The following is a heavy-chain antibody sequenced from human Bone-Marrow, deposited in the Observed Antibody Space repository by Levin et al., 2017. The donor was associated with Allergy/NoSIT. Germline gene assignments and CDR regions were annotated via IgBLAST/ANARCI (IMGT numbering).Heavy chain of an antibody. CDR1: GFTVSNNH. CDR3: VRGYKIGFLLG. D-gene: IGHD1-14*01. J-gene: IGHJ4*02. V-gene: IGHV3-66*01. CDR2: IYSGGTT. Sequence: RTGGSLRLSCAASGFTVSNNHMTWVRQVAGKGLECVGGIYSGGTTYNADSVKGSFTISRDNSENTVYLEMNSLRVDDTAVYYCVRGYKIGFLLGWGQGTLVTVSS.